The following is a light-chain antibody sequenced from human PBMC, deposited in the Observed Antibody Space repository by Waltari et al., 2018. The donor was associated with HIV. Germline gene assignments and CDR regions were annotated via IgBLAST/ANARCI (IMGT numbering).Light chain of an antibody. V-gene: IGKV4-1*01. CDR1: QSLLYSSNNKNY. CDR3: QQYYGTPLT. Sequence: DIVMTQSPDSLAVSLGERAAIHCKSSQSLLYSSNNKNYLAWYQQKPGQPPKLLIYWASTRESGVPDRFSGSGSGTDFTLTISSLQAEDVAVYYCQQYYGTPLTFGGGTKVEIK. J-gene: IGKJ4*01. CDR2: WAS.